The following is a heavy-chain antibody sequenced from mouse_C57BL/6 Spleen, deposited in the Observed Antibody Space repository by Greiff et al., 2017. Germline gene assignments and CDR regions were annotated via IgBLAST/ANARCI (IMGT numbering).Heavy chain of an antibody. CDR2: IYPGSGTT. CDR1: GYSFTSYY. CDR3: ASSYYGSSYYAMDY. J-gene: IGHJ4*01. D-gene: IGHD1-1*01. Sequence: LQESGPELVKPGASVKISCKASGYSFTSYYIHWVKQRPGQGLEWIGWIYPGSGTTKYNEKFKGKATLTADTSTSTAYMQLSILTSEDSAVYYCASSYYGSSYYAMDYWGQGTSVTVSS. V-gene: IGHV1-66*01.